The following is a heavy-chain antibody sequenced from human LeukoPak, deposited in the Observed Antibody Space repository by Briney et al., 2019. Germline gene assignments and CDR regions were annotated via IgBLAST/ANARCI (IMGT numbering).Heavy chain of an antibody. CDR3: ARSDGDYHWYFDL. CDR2: IYYSRST. J-gene: IGHJ2*01. Sequence: PSETLSLTCTVSGGSISSGGYYWSWIRQHPGKGLEWIGYIYYSRSTYYNPSLKSRVTISVDTSKNQFSLKLSSVTAADTAVYYCARSDGDYHWYFDLWGRGTLVTVSS. V-gene: IGHV4-31*03. CDR1: GGSISSGGYY. D-gene: IGHD4-17*01.